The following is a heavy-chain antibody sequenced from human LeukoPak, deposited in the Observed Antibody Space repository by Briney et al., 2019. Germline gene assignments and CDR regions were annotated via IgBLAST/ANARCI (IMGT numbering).Heavy chain of an antibody. Sequence: GASVKVSCKASGYTFTSYDINWVRQATGQGLEWMGWMNPNSGNTGYAQKFQGRVTMTRNTSISTAYMELSSLRSEVTAVYYCARDPLRYFDWLPRRAPESNWFDPWGQGTLVTVSS. CDR3: ARDPLRYFDWLPRRAPESNWFDP. CDR1: GYTFTSYD. D-gene: IGHD3-9*01. V-gene: IGHV1-8*01. J-gene: IGHJ5*02. CDR2: MNPNSGNT.